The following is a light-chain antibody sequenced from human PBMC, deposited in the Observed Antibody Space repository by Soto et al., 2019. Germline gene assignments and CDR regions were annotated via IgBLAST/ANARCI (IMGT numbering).Light chain of an antibody. CDR1: SSDVGGYNY. CDR2: EVS. J-gene: IGLJ2*01. Sequence: QSVLTQPPSASGSPGQSVTISCTGTSSDVGGYNYVSWYQQHPGKAPKLMIYEVSTRPSGVPDRFPGSKSGNTAALTVSGLQAEDEAAYYCSSYAGSNNFERVFGGGTKLTVL. V-gene: IGLV2-8*01. CDR3: SSYAGSNNFERV.